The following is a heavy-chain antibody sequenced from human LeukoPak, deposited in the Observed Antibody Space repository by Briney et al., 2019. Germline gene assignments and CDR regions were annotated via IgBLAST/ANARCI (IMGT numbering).Heavy chain of an antibody. V-gene: IGHV3-48*01. Sequence: GGSLRLSCAASGFTFSSYSMNWVRQAPGKGLEWVSYISSSSTIYYADSVKGRFTISRDNAKNSLYLQMNSLRAEDTAVYYCAREAAAATNYYYYMDVWGKGTTVTVSS. CDR3: AREAAAATNYYYYMDV. CDR2: ISSSSTI. D-gene: IGHD6-13*01. CDR1: GFTFSSYS. J-gene: IGHJ6*03.